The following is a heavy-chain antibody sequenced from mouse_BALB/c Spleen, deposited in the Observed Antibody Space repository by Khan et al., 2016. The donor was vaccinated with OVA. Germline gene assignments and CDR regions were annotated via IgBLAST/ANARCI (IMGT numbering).Heavy chain of an antibody. CDR3: ARRGLRWDFDY. Sequence: VQLQESGAELVKPGASVKLSCKASGYTFINYWILWVKQRPGQGLEWIGYINPSTGNTEYNQNFKDKATLTADKSSSTAYMQLSSLTSEDSAVNYCARRGLRWDFDYGGQGTTLTVSS. CDR2: INPSTGNT. V-gene: IGHV1-7*01. CDR1: GYTFINYW. J-gene: IGHJ2*01. D-gene: IGHD1-1*01.